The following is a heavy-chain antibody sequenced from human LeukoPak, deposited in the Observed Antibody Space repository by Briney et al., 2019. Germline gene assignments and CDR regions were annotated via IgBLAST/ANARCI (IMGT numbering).Heavy chain of an antibody. Sequence: PSETLSLTCAVSGYSISSGYYWGWIRQPPGKGLEWIGSIYHSGSTYYNPSLKSRVTISVDTSKNQFSLKLSSVTAADTAVYYCASPYYYDSSGSPLGAFGIWGQGTMVTVSS. J-gene: IGHJ3*02. V-gene: IGHV4-38-2*01. CDR3: ASPYYYDSSGSPLGAFGI. D-gene: IGHD3-22*01. CDR2: IYHSGST. CDR1: GYSISSGYY.